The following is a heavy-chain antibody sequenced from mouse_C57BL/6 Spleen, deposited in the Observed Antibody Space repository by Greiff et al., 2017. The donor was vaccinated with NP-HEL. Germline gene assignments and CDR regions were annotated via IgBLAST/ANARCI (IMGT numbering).Heavy chain of an antibody. D-gene: IGHD1-1*01. CDR3: TFTTVVAEYAMDY. CDR2: IDPENGDT. Sequence: VQLQQSGAELVRPGASVKLSCTASGFNIKDDYMHWVKQRPEQGLEWIGWIDPENGDTEYASKFQGKATITADTSSNTAYLQLSSLTSADTAVYYCTFTTVVAEYAMDYWGQGTSVTVSS. CDR1: GFNIKDDY. V-gene: IGHV14-4*01. J-gene: IGHJ4*01.